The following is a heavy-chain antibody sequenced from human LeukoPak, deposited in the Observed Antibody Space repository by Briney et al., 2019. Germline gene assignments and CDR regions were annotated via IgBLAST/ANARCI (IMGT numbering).Heavy chain of an antibody. V-gene: IGHV4-34*01. Sequence: SETLSLTCAVYGGSFSGYYWSWIRQPPGKGLEWIGEINHSGSTNYNPSLKSRVTISVDTSKNQFPLKLSSVTAADTAVYYCARGAPFDPWGQGTLVTVSS. CDR1: GGSFSGYY. CDR3: ARGAPFDP. J-gene: IGHJ5*02. CDR2: INHSGST.